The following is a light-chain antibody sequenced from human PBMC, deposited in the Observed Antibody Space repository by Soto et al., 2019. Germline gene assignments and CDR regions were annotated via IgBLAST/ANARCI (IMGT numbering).Light chain of an antibody. V-gene: IGKV3-15*01. CDR3: QQYNNWPRT. J-gene: IGKJ1*01. CDR2: GAS. Sequence: IAITQSPATLSVSSGERATLSGRASQSGSSSYLAWYQQKLGQAPSLLIYGASTRASGIPARFTGSGSGTEFTLTISSLQSEDFAVYYCQQYNNWPRTFGQGTKVDI. CDR1: QSGSSSY.